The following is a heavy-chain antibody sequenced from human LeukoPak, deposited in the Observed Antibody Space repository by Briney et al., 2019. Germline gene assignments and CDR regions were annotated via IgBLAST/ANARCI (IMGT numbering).Heavy chain of an antibody. V-gene: IGHV4-34*01. CDR1: GGSFSGYY. D-gene: IGHD3-9*01. CDR2: INHSGST. Sequence: SETLSLTCAVYGGSFSGYYWSWIRKPPGKGLEWMGEINHSGSTNYNPSLKGRVTISVDTSKNQFSLKLSSVTAADTAVYYCARDVSYYDILTGYWKRGYFDYWGQGTLVTVSS. J-gene: IGHJ4*02. CDR3: ARDVSYYDILTGYWKRGYFDY.